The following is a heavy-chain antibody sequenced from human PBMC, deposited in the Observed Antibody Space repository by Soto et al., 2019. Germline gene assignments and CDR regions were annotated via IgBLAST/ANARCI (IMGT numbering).Heavy chain of an antibody. V-gene: IGHV3-23*01. CDR2: ISGSGATA. CDR1: GFSFSGYA. D-gene: IGHD6-13*01. Sequence: GGSLRLSCAASGFSFSGYAMNWVRQAPAKGLEWVAVISGSGATAFYADSVKGRFTISRDTSTNTVYLQMSNLRAEDTAIYYCVKARKGYNSSWYDSWGQGTLVTVSS. J-gene: IGHJ5*01. CDR3: VKARKGYNSSWYDS.